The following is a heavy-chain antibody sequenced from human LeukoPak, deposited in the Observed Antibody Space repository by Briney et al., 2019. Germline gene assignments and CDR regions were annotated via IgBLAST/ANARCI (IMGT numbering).Heavy chain of an antibody. D-gene: IGHD4-11*01. V-gene: IGHV3-23*01. CDR2: ISGSGGRT. CDR3: AKSVNFRNYRVYYYYMDV. J-gene: IGHJ6*03. Sequence: PGGSLRLSCAASGFTFSSNAMSWVRQAPGKGLEWVSSISGSGGRTYYADSVKGRFTISRDNSKNTLYLQMNSLRAEDTAVYYCAKSVNFRNYRVYYYYMDVWGRGTTVTVSS. CDR1: GFTFSSNA.